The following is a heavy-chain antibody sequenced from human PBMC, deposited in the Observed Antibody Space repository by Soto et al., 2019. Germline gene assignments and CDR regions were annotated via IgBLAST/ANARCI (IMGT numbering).Heavy chain of an antibody. D-gene: IGHD3-16*01. Sequence: PGESLKISCKGSGYSFTSYWIGWVRQMPGKGLEWMGIIYPGDSDTRYSPSFQGQVTISADKSISTAYLQWSSLKASDTAMYYCARLPSTFGGVIIPYYGMDVWGQGTTVTVSS. J-gene: IGHJ6*02. V-gene: IGHV5-51*01. CDR3: ARLPSTFGGVIIPYYGMDV. CDR1: GYSFTSYW. CDR2: IYPGDSDT.